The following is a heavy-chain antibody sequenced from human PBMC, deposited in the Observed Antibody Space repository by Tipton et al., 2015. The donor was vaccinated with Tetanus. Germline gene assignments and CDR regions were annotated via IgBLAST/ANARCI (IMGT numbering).Heavy chain of an antibody. CDR3: ARICSGGSCYFAFDP. D-gene: IGHD2-15*01. CDR2: ISAYNGNT. J-gene: IGHJ5*02. Sequence: QMQLVQSGAEVKKPGASVKVSCKASGYTFTSYGISWVRQAPGQGPEWMGWISAYNGNTNYAQKLQGRVPMTTDTSTSTAYMELRSLRSDDTAVYYCARICSGGSCYFAFDPWGHGTLVTVSS. V-gene: IGHV1-18*04. CDR1: GYTFTSYG.